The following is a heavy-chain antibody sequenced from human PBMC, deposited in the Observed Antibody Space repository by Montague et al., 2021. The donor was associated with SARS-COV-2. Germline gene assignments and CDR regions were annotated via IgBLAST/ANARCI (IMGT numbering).Heavy chain of an antibody. CDR2: IYYSGST. Sequence: SETLSLTCTVSGGSISSSSYYWGWIRQPPGKGLEWIGSIYYSGSTYYNPSLKSRVTISVDTSKNQFSLKLSSVTAADAAVYYCARHLHSRIMIFGVVECINWFDPWGQGTMVTVSS. CDR1: GGSISSSSYY. CDR3: ARHLHSRIMIFGVVECINWFDP. J-gene: IGHJ5*02. V-gene: IGHV4-39*01. D-gene: IGHD3-3*01.